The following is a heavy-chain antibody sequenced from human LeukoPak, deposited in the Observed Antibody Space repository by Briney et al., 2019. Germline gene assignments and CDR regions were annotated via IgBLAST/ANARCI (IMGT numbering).Heavy chain of an antibody. J-gene: IGHJ4*02. CDR2: ISGSGGST. CDR1: GFTFSSYA. V-gene: IGHV3-23*01. Sequence: PAGSLRLSCVASGFTFSSYAMSWVRQAPGKGLEWVSGISGSGGSTYYADSVKGRFTISRDNSKNTLFLQMNSLRAEDTAVYYCAKETYSSGWYPYFDYWGQGTLVTVSS. D-gene: IGHD6-19*01. CDR3: AKETYSSGWYPYFDY.